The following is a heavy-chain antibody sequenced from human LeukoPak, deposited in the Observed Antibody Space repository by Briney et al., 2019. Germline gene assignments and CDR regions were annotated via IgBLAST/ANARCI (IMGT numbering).Heavy chain of an antibody. CDR2: ISYDGSNK. CDR1: GYTFSSYA. D-gene: IGHD3-3*01. Sequence: GGSLRLSCAASGYTFSSYAMHWVRQAPGKGLEWVAVISYDGSNKYYADSVKGRFTISRDNSKNTLYLQMNSLRAEDTAVYYCARDYDFWSGFDYWGQGTLVTVSS. CDR3: ARDYDFWSGFDY. V-gene: IGHV3-30-3*01. J-gene: IGHJ4*02.